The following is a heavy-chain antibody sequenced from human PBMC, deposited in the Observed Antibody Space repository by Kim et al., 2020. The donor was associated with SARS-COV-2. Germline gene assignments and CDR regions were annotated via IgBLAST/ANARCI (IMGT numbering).Heavy chain of an antibody. CDR3: VRDSDVVSGWYYFDW. CDR2: IKSDGTVV. D-gene: IGHD6-19*01. Sequence: GGSLRLSCAASGFSVSSHWMHWVRQGPGKGLVWVSSIKSDGTVVSYADDLKGRVHISRDNAKKMLYLQLDGVRPEDTAVYYCVRDSDVVSGWYYFDWWG. CDR1: GFSVSSHW. V-gene: IGHV3-74*03. J-gene: IGHJ4*01.